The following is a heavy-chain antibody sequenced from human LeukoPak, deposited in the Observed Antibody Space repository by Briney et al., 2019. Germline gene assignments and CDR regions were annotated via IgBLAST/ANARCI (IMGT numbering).Heavy chain of an antibody. V-gene: IGHV1-18*01. CDR2: ISAYNGNT. CDR1: GYTFTSYG. Sequence: ASVKVSCKASGYTFTSYGISWVRQAPGQGLEWMGWISAYNGNTNYAQKLQGRVTMTTDTSTSTAYMELRSLRSDDTAVYYCARAMLGVVTPYDAFDIWGQGTMVTVSS. CDR3: ARAMLGVVTPYDAFDI. J-gene: IGHJ3*02. D-gene: IGHD3-22*01.